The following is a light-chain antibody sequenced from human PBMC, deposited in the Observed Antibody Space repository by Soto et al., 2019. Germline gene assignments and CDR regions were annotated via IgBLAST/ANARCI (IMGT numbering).Light chain of an antibody. CDR2: GAS. J-gene: IGKJ1*01. Sequence: DIVMTQSPDSLAVSLGERATINCKSSRNIFYSSNNEDYLAWYQQKPGQPPKLLFYGASIRQSGVPHRFSGSGSGTDFTLTISSLQAEDVAVYYCQQYYGSWTFGQGTKVEIK. CDR1: RNIFYSSNNEDY. CDR3: QQYYGSWT. V-gene: IGKV4-1*01.